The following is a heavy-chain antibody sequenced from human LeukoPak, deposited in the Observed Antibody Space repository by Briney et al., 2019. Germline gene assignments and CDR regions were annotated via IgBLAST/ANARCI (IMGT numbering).Heavy chain of an antibody. CDR1: GGSISSGGYY. CDR2: IYYSGST. Sequence: PSETLSLTCTVSGGSISSGGYYWSWIRQHPGKGLEWIGYIYYSGSTYYHPSLNSRRTISVDTSKNQFSLKLSSVTAADTAVYYCARGYDYVYYFDYWGQGTLVTVSS. D-gene: IGHD3-16*01. J-gene: IGHJ4*02. V-gene: IGHV4-31*03. CDR3: ARGYDYVYYFDY.